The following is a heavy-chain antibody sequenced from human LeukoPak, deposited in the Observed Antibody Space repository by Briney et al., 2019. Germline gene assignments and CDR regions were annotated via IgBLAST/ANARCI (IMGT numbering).Heavy chain of an antibody. D-gene: IGHD2-15*01. Sequence: GGSLRLSCAASGLTFRNFAMGWVRQAPGKGLEWVSTITGSGGMTFYADSVKGRFTITRDNSKNTLYLQMNSLRAEDTAVYFCAKAKGGGHYSTWCFDYWGQGTPVTVS. CDR1: GLTFRNFA. CDR2: ITGSGGMT. CDR3: AKAKGGGHYSTWCFDY. J-gene: IGHJ4*02. V-gene: IGHV3-23*01.